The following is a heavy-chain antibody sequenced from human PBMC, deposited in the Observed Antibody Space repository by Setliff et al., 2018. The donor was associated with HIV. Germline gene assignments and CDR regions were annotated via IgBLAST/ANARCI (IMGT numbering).Heavy chain of an antibody. J-gene: IGHJ4*02. CDR3: ARDSSASRTPPLH. V-gene: IGHV1-18*01. D-gene: IGHD2-15*01. Sequence: ASVKVSCKASGYTFTSYGISWVRQAPGQGLEWGGWINIYTGDRTYADNFQYRVTMTADTSTSTVYMELRHLRSDDTAVYYCARDSSASRTPPLHWGQGTLVTVSS. CDR1: GYTFTSYG. CDR2: INIYTGDR.